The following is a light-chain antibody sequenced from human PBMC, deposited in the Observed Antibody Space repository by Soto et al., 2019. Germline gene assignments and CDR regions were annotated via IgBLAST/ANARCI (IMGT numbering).Light chain of an antibody. J-gene: IGKJ1*01. CDR2: KAS. CDR3: QQYTSYWT. CDR1: QSISSW. Sequence: DIQMTQSPSTLSASVGDRVTITCRASQSISSWLAWYQQKPGKAPKLLIYKASSLESGVPSRFSGSGSGTEFTLNISRLQPDDFATYYCQQYTSYWTFGQGTKVDIX. V-gene: IGKV1-5*03.